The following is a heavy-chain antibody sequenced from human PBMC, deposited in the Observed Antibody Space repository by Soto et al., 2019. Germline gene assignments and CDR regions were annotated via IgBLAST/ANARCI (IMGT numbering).Heavy chain of an antibody. Sequence: QVQLVQSGAEVKKPGASVKVSCKASGYTFSTYGISWVRQAPGQGLEWMGWISAYNGATNYAQKLQGRVTMTTDTSKSTAYMEQRSLRSDDTAVYYCGREVNYYDSSGLDYWGQGTLVTVSS. CDR1: GYTFSTYG. D-gene: IGHD3-22*01. J-gene: IGHJ4*02. V-gene: IGHV1-18*04. CDR3: GREVNYYDSSGLDY. CDR2: ISAYNGAT.